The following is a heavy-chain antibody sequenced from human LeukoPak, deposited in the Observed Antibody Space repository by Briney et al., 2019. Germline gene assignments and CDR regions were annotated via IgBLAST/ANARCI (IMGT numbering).Heavy chain of an antibody. CDR2: IYPGDSDT. CDR1: GYSFTSYW. CDR3: ARGRGYSYGYGYYFDY. V-gene: IGHV5-51*01. J-gene: IGHJ4*02. D-gene: IGHD5-18*01. Sequence: KIGESLKISCKGSGYSFTSYWIGWVRQMPGKGREWMGIIYPGDSDTRYSPSFQGQVTISADKSISTAYLQWSSLKASDTAMYYCARGRGYSYGYGYYFDYWGQGALVTVSS.